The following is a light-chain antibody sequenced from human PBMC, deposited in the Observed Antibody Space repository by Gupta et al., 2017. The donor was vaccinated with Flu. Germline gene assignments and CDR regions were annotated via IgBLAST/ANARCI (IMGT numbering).Light chain of an antibody. Sequence: DIQMTQSPSSLSASVGDRVTITCRTSQDIRYDLAWYQRKPGKAPGRLIYGASSLQTGVPSRFSGSGSGTEFTLTISSLEPEDVATYFCIQRQHHPWTFGQGTKVDVK. J-gene: IGKJ1*01. CDR2: GAS. CDR3: IQRQHHPWT. CDR1: QDIRYD. V-gene: IGKV1-17*01.